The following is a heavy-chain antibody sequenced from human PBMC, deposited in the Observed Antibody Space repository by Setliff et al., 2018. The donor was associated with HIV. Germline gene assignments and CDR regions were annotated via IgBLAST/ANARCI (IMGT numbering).Heavy chain of an antibody. V-gene: IGHV4-39*02. D-gene: IGHD3-9*01. J-gene: IGHJ6*02. CDR2: VYYSGST. CDR1: GGSINSRSYF. CDR3: ARDPGYFDWLRSYRHYYGMDV. Sequence: SETLSLTCTVSGGSINSRSYFWAWIRQPPGKGLEWVGSVYYSGSTYHNPSLKNRLTISVDTSKNLFSLRLNNVTAADTAVYFCARDPGYFDWLRSYRHYYGMDVWGQGTTVTVSS.